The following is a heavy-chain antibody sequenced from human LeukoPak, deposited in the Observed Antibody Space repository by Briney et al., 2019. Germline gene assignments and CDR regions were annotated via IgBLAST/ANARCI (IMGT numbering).Heavy chain of an antibody. D-gene: IGHD6-13*01. Sequence: GGSLRLSCAASGFTFSTYWMSWVRQAPGRGLEWVANIKQDGSEKYYVDSVKGRFTISRDNAKDSLYLQMNSLRAEDTAVYYCARVGSTTAAGMIDYWGQGTLVTVSS. V-gene: IGHV3-7*01. CDR1: GFTFSTYW. CDR2: IKQDGSEK. J-gene: IGHJ4*02. CDR3: ARVGSTTAAGMIDY.